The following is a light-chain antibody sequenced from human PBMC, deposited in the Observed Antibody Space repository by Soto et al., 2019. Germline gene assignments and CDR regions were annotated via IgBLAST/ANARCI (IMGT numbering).Light chain of an antibody. CDR1: SSNVGGNNY. J-gene: IGLJ1*01. Sequence: QSVLTQPASVSGSPGQSITISCPGTSSNVGGNNYVSWYQQQPGKAPKFMIYDVTNRPSGVSNRFSGSKSGNTASLTISGLQAEDEADYYCCSYTTSNTRQIVFGTGTKSPS. CDR2: DVT. V-gene: IGLV2-14*01. CDR3: CSYTTSNTRQIV.